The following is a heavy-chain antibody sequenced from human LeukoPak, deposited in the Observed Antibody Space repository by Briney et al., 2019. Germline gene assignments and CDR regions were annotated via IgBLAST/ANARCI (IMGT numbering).Heavy chain of an antibody. V-gene: IGHV4-59*08. CDR3: TRRVAAAGTPKAYFDY. J-gene: IGHJ4*02. CDR2: IYYSENT. D-gene: IGHD6-13*01. CDR1: GGSISGYY. Sequence: SETLSLTCTVSGGSISGYYWSWIRQPPGKGLEWIGYIYYSENTNYNPSLQSRVTISLDTSKNQFSLKLSSVTTADTAVYFCTRRVAAAGTPKAYFDYWGQGILVTVSS.